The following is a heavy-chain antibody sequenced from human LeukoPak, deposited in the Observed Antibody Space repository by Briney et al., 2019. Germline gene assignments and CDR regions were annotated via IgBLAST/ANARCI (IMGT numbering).Heavy chain of an antibody. D-gene: IGHD3-22*01. J-gene: IGHJ4*02. V-gene: IGHV4-34*01. CDR2: INHSGST. CDR3: ARADYYYDSSGYYVHDY. CDR1: GGSFSGYS. Sequence: PSETLSLTCAVYGGSFSGYSWSGIRQPPGKGLEWIGEINHSGSTNYNPSLKSRVTISVDTSKNQFSLKLSSVTAADTAVYYCARADYYYDSSGYYVHDYWGQGTLVTVSS.